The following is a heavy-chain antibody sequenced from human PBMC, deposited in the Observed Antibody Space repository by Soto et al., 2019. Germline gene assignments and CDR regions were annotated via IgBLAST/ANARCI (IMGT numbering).Heavy chain of an antibody. CDR1: GYTFTSYY. Sequence: ASGKVSCKASGYTFTSYYMHWVRQAPGQGLEWMGIINPSGGSTSYAQKFQGRVTMTRDTSTSTVYMELSSLRSEDTAVYYCARSTDYRRELWYYGMDVWRQGTTVTVSS. D-gene: IGHD4-4*01. J-gene: IGHJ6*02. V-gene: IGHV1-46*01. CDR3: ARSTDYRRELWYYGMDV. CDR2: INPSGGST.